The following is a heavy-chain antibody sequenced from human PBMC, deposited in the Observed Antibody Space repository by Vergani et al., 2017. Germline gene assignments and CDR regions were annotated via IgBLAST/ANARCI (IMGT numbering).Heavy chain of an antibody. V-gene: IGHV4-61*02. Sequence: QVQLQESGPGLVKPSQTLSLTCTVSGGSISSGSYYWSWIRQPTGKGQEWIGRIYTSGSTNYNPSLKSRVTISVDTSKNQFSLKLSSVTAADTAVYYCARAGYDFWSGYYLNWFDPWGQGTLVTVSS. CDR3: ARAGYDFWSGYYLNWFDP. J-gene: IGHJ5*02. CDR1: GGSISSGSYY. CDR2: IYTSGST. D-gene: IGHD3-3*01.